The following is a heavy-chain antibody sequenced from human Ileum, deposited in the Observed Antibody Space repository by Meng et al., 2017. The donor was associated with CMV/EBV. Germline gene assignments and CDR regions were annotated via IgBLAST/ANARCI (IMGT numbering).Heavy chain of an antibody. V-gene: IGHV3-30*02. CDR3: VRDHYGDSLDY. CDR1: GFNFRGYG. CDR2: IRFDGNNK. Sequence: GGSLRLSCAASGFNFRGYGMHWVRQAPGKGLEWVTLIRFDGNNKYYGDSVKGRFTVSRDNSKNTLYLQMNTLTTDDTAVYYCVRDHYGDSLDYWGQGTLVTGSS. J-gene: IGHJ4*02. D-gene: IGHD4-17*01.